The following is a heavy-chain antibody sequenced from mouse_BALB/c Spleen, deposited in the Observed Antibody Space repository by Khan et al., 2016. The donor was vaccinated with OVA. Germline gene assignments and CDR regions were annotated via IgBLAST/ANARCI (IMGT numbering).Heavy chain of an antibody. Sequence: QVQLQQSGAELARPGASVKMSCKASGYTFTTYTMHWVKQRPGQGLEWIGYINPSNGYTNYNQKFKEKSTLTADKSSSTAYMQLSRLTSDYSEVSYCAREGAYYRSDGWFSYWGQGTLVTVSA. V-gene: IGHV1-4*01. CDR1: GYTFTTYT. D-gene: IGHD2-14*01. CDR2: INPSNGYT. CDR3: AREGAYYRSDGWFSY. J-gene: IGHJ3*01.